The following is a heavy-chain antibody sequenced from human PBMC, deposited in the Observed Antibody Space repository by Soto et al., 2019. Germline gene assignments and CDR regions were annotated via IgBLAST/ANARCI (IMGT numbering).Heavy chain of an antibody. CDR1: GGSFSGYY. Sequence: SETLSLTCAVYGGSFSGYYWSWIRHPPGKGLEWIGEINHSGSTNYNPSLKSRVTISVDTSKNQFSLKLSSVTAADTAVYYCARGPRYDFWSGTRWSIGMDVWGQGTTVTVSS. J-gene: IGHJ6*02. V-gene: IGHV4-34*01. D-gene: IGHD3-3*01. CDR3: ARGPRYDFWSGTRWSIGMDV. CDR2: INHSGST.